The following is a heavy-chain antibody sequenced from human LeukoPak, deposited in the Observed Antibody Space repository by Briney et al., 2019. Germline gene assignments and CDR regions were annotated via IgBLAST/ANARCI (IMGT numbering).Heavy chain of an antibody. CDR3: AREVVPAAIYYYGMDV. CDR1: GGTFSSYA. Sequence: SVKVSCKASGGTFSSYAISWVRQAPGQGLEWMGRIIPILGIANYAQKFQGRVTITADKSTSTAYMELSSLRSEDTAVYYCAREVVPAAIYYYGMDVWGQGTTVTVSS. J-gene: IGHJ6*02. V-gene: IGHV1-69*04. CDR2: IIPILGIA. D-gene: IGHD2-2*01.